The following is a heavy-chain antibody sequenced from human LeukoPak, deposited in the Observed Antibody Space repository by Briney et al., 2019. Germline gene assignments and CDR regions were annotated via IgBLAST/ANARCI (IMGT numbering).Heavy chain of an antibody. D-gene: IGHD2-2*02. CDR3: TKWGGAASIVTIWYTSLDY. J-gene: IGHJ4*02. V-gene: IGHV3-23*01. CDR1: VSSTRECI. Sequence: GGSLRLSCTVSVSSTRECITRWGRLSPGKGLEWVSSIGGGGDVTFYADSVKGRFRTTRDDSRSTLYLQMDSLRVDDTGVYYCTKWGGAASIVTIWYTSLDYWGQGTQVTVSS. CDR2: IGGGGDVT.